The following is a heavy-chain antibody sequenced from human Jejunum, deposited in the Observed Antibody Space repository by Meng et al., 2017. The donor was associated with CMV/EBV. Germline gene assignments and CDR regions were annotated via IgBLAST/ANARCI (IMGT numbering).Heavy chain of an antibody. J-gene: IGHJ4*02. CDR2: INPNSGGK. CDR1: TGYY. D-gene: IGHD2-2*01. Sequence: TGYYMHWVRQAPGRGLEWMGWINPNSGGKNYEQKFQGRVTMTRDTSISTAYMELSRLRSDDTAVYYCARVLDIVVVPAAKWYYFDYWGQGTLVTVSS. V-gene: IGHV1-2*02. CDR3: ARVLDIVVVPAAKWYYFDY.